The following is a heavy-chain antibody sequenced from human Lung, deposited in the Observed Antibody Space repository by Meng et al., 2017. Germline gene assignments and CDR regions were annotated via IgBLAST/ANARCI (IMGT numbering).Heavy chain of an antibody. J-gene: IGHJ4*02. Sequence: GESLKISCRTSGFTFSNYGMSWVRQAPGKGLEWVATISNNGDTHYADSMMGRFIISRDDSKNTLYLQVSSLRAEDTAVYYCARDCCSEIGPIDYWGQGTVVTVSS. CDR2: ISNNGDT. CDR1: GFTFSNYG. V-gene: IGHV3-23*01. D-gene: IGHD2-15*01. CDR3: ARDCCSEIGPIDY.